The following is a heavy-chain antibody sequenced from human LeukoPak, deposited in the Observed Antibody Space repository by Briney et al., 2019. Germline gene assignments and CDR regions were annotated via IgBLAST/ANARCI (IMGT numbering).Heavy chain of an antibody. CDR3: ARHYDFWSGSSFDY. CDR2: ISAGNGNT. D-gene: IGHD3-3*01. CDR1: GYTFTSYA. V-gene: IGHV1-3*01. Sequence: ASVKVSCKASGYTFTSYAIHWVRQAPGQRLEWMGWISAGNGNTKYSQNFQGRVTFISNTSTTTAFMELSSLRSEDTAVYYCARHYDFWSGSSFDYWGQGTLVTVSS. J-gene: IGHJ4*02.